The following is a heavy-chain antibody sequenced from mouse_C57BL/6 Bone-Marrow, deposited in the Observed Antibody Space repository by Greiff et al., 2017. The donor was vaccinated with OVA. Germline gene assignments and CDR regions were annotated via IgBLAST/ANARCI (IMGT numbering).Heavy chain of an antibody. D-gene: IGHD2-3*01. J-gene: IGHJ3*01. CDR1: GYTFTSYG. CDR2: IYPRSGNT. CDR3: ARAGDGYPFAY. V-gene: IGHV1-81*01. Sequence: VQLQQSGAELARPGASVKLSCKASGYTFTSYGISWVKQRTGQGLEWIGEIYPRSGNTNYNAKFKGKATLTADKSSSTAYMELRSLTSEDSAVYFCARAGDGYPFAYWGQGTLVTVSA.